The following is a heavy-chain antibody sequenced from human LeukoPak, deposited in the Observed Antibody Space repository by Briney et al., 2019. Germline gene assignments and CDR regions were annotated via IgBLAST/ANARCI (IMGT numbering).Heavy chain of an antibody. CDR2: IYYSGST. CDR3: AREGSSGYDAFDI. D-gene: IGHD3-22*01. CDR1: GGSISSGDYY. V-gene: IGHV4-30-4*01. J-gene: IGHJ3*02. Sequence: SETLSLTCTVSGGSISSGDYYWSWIRQPPGKGLEWIGYIYYSGSTYYNPSLKSRVTISVDTSKNQFSLKLSSVTAADTAVYYCAREGSSGYDAFDIWGQGTMVTVSS.